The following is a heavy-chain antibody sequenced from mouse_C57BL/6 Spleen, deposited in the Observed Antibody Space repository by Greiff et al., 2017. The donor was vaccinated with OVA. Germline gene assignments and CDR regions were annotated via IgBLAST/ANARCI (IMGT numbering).Heavy chain of an antibody. J-gene: IGHJ4*01. CDR1: GYTFTSYW. V-gene: IGHV1-69*01. CDR2: IDPSDSYT. CDR3: ARSYGSDYYALDY. D-gene: IGHD2-1*01. Sequence: QVQLQQPGAELVMPGASVKLSCTASGYTFTSYWMHWVQQRPGQGLEWIGAIDPSDSYTNYTQKFKGKSTLTADKTSSKDYMQLSSQASEDASVYYCARSYGSDYYALDYWGQGTSVTVSS.